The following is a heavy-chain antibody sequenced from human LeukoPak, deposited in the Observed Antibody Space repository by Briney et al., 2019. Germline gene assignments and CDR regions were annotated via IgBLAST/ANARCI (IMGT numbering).Heavy chain of an antibody. CDR1: GFSFSDYA. CDR3: ARGRHSGYDYMLDF. J-gene: IGHJ4*02. V-gene: IGHV3-30*04. CDR2: ISYHGENK. Sequence: QPGRSLRLSCAASGFSFSDYAMHWVRQAPGKGLEWVAFISYHGENKYYGDSVEGRFTVTRDNSQNKLYLQMGSLRPEDTAVFYCARGRHSGYDYMLDFWGQGALVIVSS. D-gene: IGHD5-12*01.